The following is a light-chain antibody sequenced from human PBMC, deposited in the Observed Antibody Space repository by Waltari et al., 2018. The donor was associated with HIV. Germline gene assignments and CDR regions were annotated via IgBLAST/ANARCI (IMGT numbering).Light chain of an antibody. CDR1: QSVSSIY. J-gene: IGKJ1*01. Sequence: EIVLTQSPGTLSLSPGERATLSCRASQSVSSIYLAWYQQKPGQAPRLLIYGASTRATGIPDRFSGSVSGTDFTLTISRLEPEDFAVYYCQQYDTSPKTFGQGTKVEI. V-gene: IGKV3-20*01. CDR2: GAS. CDR3: QQYDTSPKT.